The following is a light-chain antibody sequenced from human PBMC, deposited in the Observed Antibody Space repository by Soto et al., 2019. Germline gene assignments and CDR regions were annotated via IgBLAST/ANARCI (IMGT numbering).Light chain of an antibody. V-gene: IGKV3-15*01. Sequence: EIVMTQSPVTLSVSPGEGATLSCRASQSVSSNLAWYQQKPGQAPRLLIHGASTRATGIPARFSGSGSGTEFTLTISSLQSEDFAVYYCQQYNNWPLWTFGQWTKVEIK. CDR3: QQYNNWPLWT. CDR2: GAS. CDR1: QSVSSN. J-gene: IGKJ1*01.